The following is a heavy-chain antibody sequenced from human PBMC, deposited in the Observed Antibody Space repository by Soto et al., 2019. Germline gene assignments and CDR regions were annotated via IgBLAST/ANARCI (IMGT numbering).Heavy chain of an antibody. V-gene: IGHV3-23*01. CDR1: GFPFSTTD. CDR2: ISGGGETT. CDR3: AKNSGWFNT. J-gene: IGHJ5*02. D-gene: IGHD3-10*01. Sequence: EFQLMQSGGGLVQPGGSLRLACAASGFPFSTTDMSWVRQAPGKGLEWVSTISGGGETTYYADSVKGRFTISRDNFKNTVYLQMDGLRVDDTALYYCAKNSGWFNTWGQGDLVTVSS.